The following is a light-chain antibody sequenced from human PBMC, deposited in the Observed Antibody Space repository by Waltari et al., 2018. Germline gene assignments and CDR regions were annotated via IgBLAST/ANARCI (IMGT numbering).Light chain of an antibody. V-gene: IGLV3-21*01. Sequence: SALIQPPSVSVAPGNSATITRGGSDSVGKTVHRYLQKSGQAPHLVIYHNSNRPSGIPQAVSGSKSGGTAALTINRVEAGDEGDYFCQVWDSDRDHYVFGSGTTVSVL. J-gene: IGLJ1*01. CDR1: DSVGKT. CDR2: HNS. CDR3: QVWDSDRDHYV.